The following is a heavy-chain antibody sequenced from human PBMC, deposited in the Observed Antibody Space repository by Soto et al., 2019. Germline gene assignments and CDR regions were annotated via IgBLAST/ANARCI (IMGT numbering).Heavy chain of an antibody. J-gene: IGHJ6*03. V-gene: IGHV4-39*01. Sequence: SETLSLTCTVSGGSIGSSSYYWGWIRQPPGKGLEWIGSIYYSGSTYYNPSLKSRVTISVDTSKNQFSLKLSSVSAADTAVYYCARLNDKQSGYSSSWSGYYYYYYMDVWGKGTTVTVSS. CDR2: IYYSGST. CDR1: GGSIGSSSYY. D-gene: IGHD6-13*01. CDR3: ARLNDKQSGYSSSWSGYYYYYYMDV.